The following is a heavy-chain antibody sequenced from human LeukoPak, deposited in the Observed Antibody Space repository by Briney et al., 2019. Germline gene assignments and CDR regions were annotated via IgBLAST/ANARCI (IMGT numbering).Heavy chain of an antibody. J-gene: IGHJ6*03. D-gene: IGHD2-15*01. CDR2: INHSEST. V-gene: IGHV4-34*01. CDR1: GGSFSGYY. Sequence: SETLSLTCAVYGGSFSGYYWSWIRQPPGKGLEWIGEINHSESTNYNPSLKSRVTISVDTSKNQFSLKLSSVTAAGTAVYYCARYVTCSGVSCYKYYYYYMDVWGKGTTVTVSS. CDR3: ARYVTCSGVSCYKYYYYYMDV.